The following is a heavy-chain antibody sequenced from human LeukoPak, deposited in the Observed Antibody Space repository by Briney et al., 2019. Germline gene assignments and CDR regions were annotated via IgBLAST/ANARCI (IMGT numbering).Heavy chain of an antibody. CDR3: ARGAVTTIASSARHFDL. D-gene: IGHD4-17*01. Sequence: GGSLRLSCAASGFTVSSNYMSWVRQAPGKGLEWVSVIYSGGSTYYADSVKGRFTISRDNSKNTLYLQMNCLRAEDTAVYYCARGAVTTIASSARHFDLWGRGTLVTVSS. CDR1: GFTVSSNY. J-gene: IGHJ2*01. V-gene: IGHV3-53*01. CDR2: IYSGGST.